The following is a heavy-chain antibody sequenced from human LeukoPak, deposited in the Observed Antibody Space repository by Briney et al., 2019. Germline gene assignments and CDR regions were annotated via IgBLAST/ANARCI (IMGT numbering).Heavy chain of an antibody. D-gene: IGHD1-1*01. CDR1: GGSISSYY. CDR3: ARDRREAPERPTWFDP. V-gene: IGHV4-59*01. Sequence: SETLSLTCTVSGGSISSYYWSWIRQPPGKGLEWIGYIYYSGSTNYNPSLKSRVTISVDTSKNQFSLKLSSVTAADTAVYYCARDRREAPERPTWFDPWGQGTLVTVSS. J-gene: IGHJ5*02. CDR2: IYYSGST.